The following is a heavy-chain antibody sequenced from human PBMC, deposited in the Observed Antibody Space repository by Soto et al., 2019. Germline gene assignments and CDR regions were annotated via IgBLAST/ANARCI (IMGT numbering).Heavy chain of an antibody. Sequence: EVQLVESGGGSVQPGGSLRLSCEVSGFYLGTYFMAWVRQTPGKGLVLVSHDNGDGTKSSYADSVRGRFTMSRDNAKNTLYLQMNSLTNEDTGLYYCARENWYSLDVWGQGTTVTVSS. CDR3: ARENWYSLDV. CDR2: DNGDGTKS. J-gene: IGHJ6*02. V-gene: IGHV3-74*01. CDR1: GFYLGTYF.